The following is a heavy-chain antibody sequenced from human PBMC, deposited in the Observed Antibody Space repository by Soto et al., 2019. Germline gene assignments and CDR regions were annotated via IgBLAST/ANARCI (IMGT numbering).Heavy chain of an antibody. CDR1: DFAFSNAW. J-gene: IGHJ4*01. V-gene: IGHV3-15*07. D-gene: IGHD1-26*01. Sequence: NPGGSLRLSCAASDFAFSNAWINWVRQAPGKGLEWVGRIKSRALGGTTDFAAPVRGRFAITRDDSRNMVYMQMNNLNTEDTAVYYCTTDSYSPIVEVRFDYWGHGTLVTVSS. CDR2: IKSRALGGTT. CDR3: TTDSYSPIVEVRFDY.